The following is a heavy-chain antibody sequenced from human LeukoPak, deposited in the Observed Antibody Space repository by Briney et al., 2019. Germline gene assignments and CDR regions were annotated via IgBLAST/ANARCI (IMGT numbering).Heavy chain of an antibody. CDR2: IYHSGST. CDR3: ARTHITMVRGVISGDNWFDP. Sequence: KPSETLSLTCAVSGGSISSGGYSWSWIRQPPGKGLEWIGYIYHSGSTHYNPSLKSRVTISVDRSKNQFSLKLSSVTAADTAVYYCARTHITMVRGVISGDNWFDPWGQGTLVTVSS. J-gene: IGHJ5*02. CDR1: GGSISSGGYS. V-gene: IGHV4-30-2*01. D-gene: IGHD3-10*01.